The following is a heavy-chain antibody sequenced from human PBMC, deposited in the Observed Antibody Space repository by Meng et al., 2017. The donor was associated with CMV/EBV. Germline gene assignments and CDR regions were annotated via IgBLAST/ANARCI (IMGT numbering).Heavy chain of an antibody. V-gene: IGHV3-13*03. CDR2: IGTAGDT. J-gene: IGHJ3*02. CDR3: ARESVVIQALGRAFDI. Sequence: GESLKISCAACGFTFSSYDMHWVRQATGKGLEWVSAIGTAGDTYYPGSVKGQFTISRDNAKNSLYLQMNSLRAEDTAVYYCARESVVIQALGRAFDIWGQGTMVPSPQ. D-gene: IGHD2-2*01. CDR1: GFTFSSYD.